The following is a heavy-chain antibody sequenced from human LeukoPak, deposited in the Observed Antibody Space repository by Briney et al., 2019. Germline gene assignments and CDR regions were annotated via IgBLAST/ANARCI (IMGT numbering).Heavy chain of an antibody. Sequence: ASVKVSCKASGYTFTSNALGWVRQAPGQGLEWMGWINPNSGGTNYAQKFQGRVTMTRDTSISTAYMELKRLRSDDTAVYYCARVMNREGTNYWGQGTPVTVSS. V-gene: IGHV1-2*02. CDR2: INPNSGGT. D-gene: IGHD1-14*01. J-gene: IGHJ4*02. CDR1: GYTFTSNA. CDR3: ARVMNREGTNY.